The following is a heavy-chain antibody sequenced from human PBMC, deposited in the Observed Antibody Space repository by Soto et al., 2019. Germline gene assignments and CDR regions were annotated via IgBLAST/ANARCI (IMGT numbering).Heavy chain of an antibody. CDR1: GSPISSYY. D-gene: IGHD3-22*01. CDR2: IYYTGTT. CDR3: ARLGDYYQAFDY. V-gene: IGHV4-59*08. Sequence: SETLSLTYTVSGSPISSYYWSWFRQPPGQGLEWVGYIYYTGTTTYNPSLKSQVTVSVDTSKNQFSLKLRSVTAADTAVYYCARLGDYYQAFDYWGQGTLVTVSS. J-gene: IGHJ4*01.